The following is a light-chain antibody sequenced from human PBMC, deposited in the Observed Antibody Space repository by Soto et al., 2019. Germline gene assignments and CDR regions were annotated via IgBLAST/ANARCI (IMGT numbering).Light chain of an antibody. J-gene: IGKJ5*01. CDR1: QSVSSN. CDR3: QQSNNWPPL. CDR2: GAS. V-gene: IGKV3-15*01. Sequence: EIVMTQSPATLSVSPGERATLSCRASQSVSSNLAWYQQKPGQAPRLLIYGASTRATGIPARFSGSGSGTEFTLTISRLQSEDFAVYYCQQSNNWPPLFGQGTRLEIK.